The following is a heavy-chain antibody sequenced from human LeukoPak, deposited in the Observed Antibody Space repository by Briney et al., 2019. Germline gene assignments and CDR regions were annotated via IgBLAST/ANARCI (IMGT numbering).Heavy chain of an antibody. CDR1: GFTFSDSS. J-gene: IGHJ4*02. D-gene: IGHD6-19*01. CDR2: ISSISSDI. Sequence: GGSLRLSCAGSGFTFSDSSMKWVRQAPGEGLEWVSSISSISSDIYYADSVKGRFTISRDNAKDSLYLQMHRLRAEDTAVYYCARDSVVAGQNFDYWGQGTLVTVSS. V-gene: IGHV3-21*01. CDR3: ARDSVVAGQNFDY.